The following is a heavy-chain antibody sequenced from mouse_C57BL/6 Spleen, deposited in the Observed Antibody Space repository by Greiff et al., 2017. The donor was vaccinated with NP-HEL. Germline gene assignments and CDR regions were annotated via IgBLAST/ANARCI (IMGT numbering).Heavy chain of an antibody. V-gene: IGHV1-59*01. CDR1: GYTFTSYW. D-gene: IGHD4-1*01. CDR3: ARYGTRSYFDY. J-gene: IGHJ2*01. Sequence: QVQLQQPGAELVRPGTSVKLSCKASGYTFTSYWMHWVKQRPGQGLEWIGVIDPSDSYTNYNQKFKGKATLTVDTSSSTAYMQLSSLTSEDSAVYYCARYGTRSYFDYWGQGTTLTVSS. CDR2: IDPSDSYT.